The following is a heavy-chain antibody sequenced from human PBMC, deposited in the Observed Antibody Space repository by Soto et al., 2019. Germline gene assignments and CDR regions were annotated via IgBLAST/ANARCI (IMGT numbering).Heavy chain of an antibody. J-gene: IGHJ4*02. CDR1: GFTFSNYA. CDR2: ITGGGDNT. Sequence: GGSLRLSCAASGFTFSNYALTWVRQAPGKGLQWVSGITGGGDNTYHADSVKGRFTISRDNSKNTLYLQMNRLRAEDTAVYYCATARAQWLEGSRADYWGQGTLVTVSS. D-gene: IGHD6-19*01. CDR3: ATARAQWLEGSRADY. V-gene: IGHV3-23*01.